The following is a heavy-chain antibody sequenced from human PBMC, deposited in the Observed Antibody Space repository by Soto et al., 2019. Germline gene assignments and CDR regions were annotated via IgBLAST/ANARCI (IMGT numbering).Heavy chain of an antibody. CDR1: GFTFSTYG. V-gene: IGHV3-30*18. J-gene: IGHJ4*02. Sequence: QVQLVESGGGVVQPGRSLRLSCAASGFTFSTYGMHWVRQAPGRGLEWVAFISYDGSYKYYADSVKGRFTISRDNSKNTLYLQMNSLRPEDTAMYYCAKEGGSYSWGQGTLVSVSS. CDR3: AKEGGSYS. CDR2: ISYDGSYK. D-gene: IGHD1-26*01.